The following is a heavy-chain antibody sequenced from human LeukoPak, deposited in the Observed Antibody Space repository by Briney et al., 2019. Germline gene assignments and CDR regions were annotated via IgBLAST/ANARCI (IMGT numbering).Heavy chain of an antibody. J-gene: IGHJ3*02. CDR3: AKPRSSSSWYAFDI. V-gene: IGHV5-51*01. Sequence: GESLKISCKGSGYRFTSYWIGWVRQMPGKGLEWMGIIYPGDSDTGYRPSFQGQVTISADKSISTAYLQWSSLKASDTAMYYCAKPRSSSSWYAFDIWGRGTMVTVPS. D-gene: IGHD6-13*01. CDR1: GYRFTSYW. CDR2: IYPGDSDT.